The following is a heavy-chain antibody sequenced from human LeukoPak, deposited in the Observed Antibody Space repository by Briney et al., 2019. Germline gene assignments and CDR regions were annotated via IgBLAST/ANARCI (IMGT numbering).Heavy chain of an antibody. J-gene: IGHJ4*02. CDR3: ARRLYDYVWGTYRSYYFDY. CDR2: INHSGGT. V-gene: IGHV4-38-2*02. D-gene: IGHD3-16*02. Sequence: SETLSLTCTVSGYSISSGYYWGWIRQPPGKGLEWIGEINHSGGTNYNPSLKSRVTISVDTSKNQFSLNLNSVTAADTAVYFCARRLYDYVWGTYRSYYFDYWGQGSLVNVAS. CDR1: GYSISSGYY.